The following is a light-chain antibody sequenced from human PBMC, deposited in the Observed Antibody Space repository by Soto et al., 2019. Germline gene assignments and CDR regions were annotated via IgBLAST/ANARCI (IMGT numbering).Light chain of an antibody. V-gene: IGKV3-15*01. CDR2: GAS. CDR3: QQYNNLPL. Sequence: EIVMAQSTDSLAVSLGERATLSFRASQSVSGNLAWYQQKPGQAPRLLIYGASTRATGIPARFSGSGSGTEFTLTISSPQSEDFAVYYCQQYNNLPLFGQGTKVDNK. CDR1: QSVSGN. J-gene: IGKJ1*01.